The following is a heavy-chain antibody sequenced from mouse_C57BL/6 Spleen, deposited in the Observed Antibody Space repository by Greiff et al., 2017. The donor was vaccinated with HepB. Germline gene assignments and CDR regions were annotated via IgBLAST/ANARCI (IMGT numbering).Heavy chain of an antibody. CDR3: ARGGITTVVDYYAMDY. Sequence: VQLQQSGAELVMPGASVKLSCKASGYTFTSYWMHWVKQRPGQGLEWIGEIDPSDSYTNYNQKFKGKSTLTVDKSYSTAYMQLSSLTSEDSAVYYCARGGITTVVDYYAMDYWGQGTSVTVSS. CDR2: IDPSDSYT. J-gene: IGHJ4*01. D-gene: IGHD1-1*01. CDR1: GYTFTSYW. V-gene: IGHV1-69*01.